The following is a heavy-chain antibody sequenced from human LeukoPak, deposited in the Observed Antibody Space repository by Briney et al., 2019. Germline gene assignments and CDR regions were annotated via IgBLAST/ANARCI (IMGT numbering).Heavy chain of an antibody. V-gene: IGHV1-18*01. CDR1: GYTFTCYG. CDR3: ARDHRYNWNDGGFDP. CDR2: ISAYNGNT. D-gene: IGHD1-20*01. J-gene: IGHJ5*02. Sequence: GASVKVSCKASGYTFTCYGISWVRQAPGQGLEWMGWISAYNGNTNYAQKLQGRVTMTTDTSTSTAYMELRSLRSDDTAVYYCARDHRYNWNDGGFDPWGQGTLVTVSS.